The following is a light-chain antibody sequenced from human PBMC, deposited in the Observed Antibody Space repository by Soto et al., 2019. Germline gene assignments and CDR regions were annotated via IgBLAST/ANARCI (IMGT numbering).Light chain of an antibody. CDR3: QQYADIPRS. CDR2: SAS. Sequence: EIVLTQSPGTLSLSPGERATLSCKASQSVKNNYFAWYQHKPGQAPRLLIYSASSRATGIPDRFRGSGSGTDFTLTSSRLAPEDVAIYYCQQYADIPRSFGPGTTVEVK. CDR1: QSVKNNY. V-gene: IGKV3-20*01. J-gene: IGKJ1*01.